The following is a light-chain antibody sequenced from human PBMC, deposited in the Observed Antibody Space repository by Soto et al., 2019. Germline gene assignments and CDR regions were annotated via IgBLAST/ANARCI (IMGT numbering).Light chain of an antibody. CDR2: EVT. CDR3: CSFTSGNTAYV. J-gene: IGLJ1*01. Sequence: SALTQPGSVSGSPGQSITISCTGTSSDIGGYNYVSWYQQHPGKAPKLMIYEVTNRPSGVSSRFSGSKSGNTASLTISGLQAEDEADYYCCSFTSGNTAYVFGTGTKVTVL. V-gene: IGLV2-14*01. CDR1: SSDIGGYNY.